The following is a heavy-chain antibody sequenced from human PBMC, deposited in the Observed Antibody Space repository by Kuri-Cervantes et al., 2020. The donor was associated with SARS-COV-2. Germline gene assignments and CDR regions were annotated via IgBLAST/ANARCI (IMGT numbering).Heavy chain of an antibody. D-gene: IGHD2-2*01. V-gene: IGHV3-30-3*01. J-gene: IGHJ4*02. CDR1: ESTFSSYA. CDR2: ISYDGSNK. Sequence: GGSLRLSCAASESTFSSYAMHWVRQAPGKGLERVGVISYDGSNKYYADSVKGRFTISRDNSKNTLYLQMNSLRAEDTAVYYCARTLGEDIVVVPAATFDYWGQGTLVTVSS. CDR3: ARTLGEDIVVVPAATFDY.